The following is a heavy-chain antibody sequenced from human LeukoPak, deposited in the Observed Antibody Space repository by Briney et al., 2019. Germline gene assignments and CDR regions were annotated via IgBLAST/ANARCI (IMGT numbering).Heavy chain of an antibody. V-gene: IGHV3-7*02. J-gene: IGHJ4*02. Sequence: PGGSLRLSCAASGFTFSSFWMSWVRQAPGKGLEWVANIKQDGSETYYVDSVKGRFTISRDDAKNSLYLQMNSLRAEDTAVYYCARGKTGYSSGWYSDYWGQGTLVTVSS. CDR3: ARGKTGYSSGWYSDY. CDR1: GFTFSSFW. CDR2: IKQDGSET. D-gene: IGHD6-19*01.